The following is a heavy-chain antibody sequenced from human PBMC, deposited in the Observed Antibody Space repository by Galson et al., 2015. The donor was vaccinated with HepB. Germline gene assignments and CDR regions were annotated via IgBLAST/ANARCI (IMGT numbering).Heavy chain of an antibody. CDR2: INSDGSST. V-gene: IGHV3-74*01. CDR3: ARSGYGKLSGLNP. Sequence: SLRLSCAASGFTFSSYWMHWVRQAPGKGLVWVSRINSDGSSTSYADSVKGRFTISRDNAKNTLYLQMNSLRAEDTAVYYCARSGYGKLSGLNPWGQGTLVTVSS. D-gene: IGHD5-12*01. CDR1: GFTFSSYW. J-gene: IGHJ5*02.